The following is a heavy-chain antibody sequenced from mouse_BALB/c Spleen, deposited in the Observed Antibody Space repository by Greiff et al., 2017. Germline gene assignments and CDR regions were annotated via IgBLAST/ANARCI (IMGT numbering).Heavy chain of an antibody. J-gene: IGHJ2*01. V-gene: IGHV1-14*01. CDR3: ARRYGNYVDYFDY. CDR2: INPYNDGT. D-gene: IGHD2-10*02. CDR1: GYTFTSYV. Sequence: VQLQQSGPELVKPGASVKMSCKASGYTFTSYVMHWVKQKPGQGLEWIGYINPYNDGTKYNEKFKGKATLTSDKSSSTAYMELSSLTSEDSAVYYCARRYGNYVDYFDYWGQGTTLTVSS.